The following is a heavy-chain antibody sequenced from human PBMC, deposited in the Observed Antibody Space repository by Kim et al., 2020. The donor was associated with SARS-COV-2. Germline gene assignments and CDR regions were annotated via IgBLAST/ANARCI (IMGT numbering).Heavy chain of an antibody. Sequence: SETLSLTCTVSGGSISSYYWSWIRQPPGKGLEWIGDIYYSGSTNYNPSLKSLVTISVDTSKNQFSLKLSSVTAADTAVYYCARVALGYCSSTSCHKGFDPWGQGTLVTVSS. CDR2: IYYSGST. V-gene: IGHV4-59*01. CDR1: GGSISSYY. CDR3: ARVALGYCSSTSCHKGFDP. J-gene: IGHJ5*02. D-gene: IGHD2-2*01.